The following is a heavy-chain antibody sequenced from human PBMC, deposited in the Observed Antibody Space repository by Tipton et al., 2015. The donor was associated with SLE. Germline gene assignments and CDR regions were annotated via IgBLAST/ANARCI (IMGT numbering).Heavy chain of an antibody. D-gene: IGHD3-16*01. CDR3: ARDQEPYDI. CDR1: GGSFSGYY. CDR2: INHSGST. J-gene: IGHJ4*02. Sequence: TLSLTCAVYGGSFSGYYWSWIRQPPGKGLEWVGEINHSGSTNYNPSLKSRVTISVDTSKNQFSLKLSSVTAADTAVYYCARDQEPYDICGQGTLVTVSS. V-gene: IGHV4-34*01.